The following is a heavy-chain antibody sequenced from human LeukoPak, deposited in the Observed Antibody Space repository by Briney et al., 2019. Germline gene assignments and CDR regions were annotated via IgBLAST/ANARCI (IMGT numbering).Heavy chain of an antibody. D-gene: IGHD4-17*01. CDR1: GFTVSSNY. CDR3: ASTFYGDSPPY. CDR2: IYSGGST. J-gene: IGHJ4*02. Sequence: PGGSLRLSCAASGFTVSSNYMSWVRQAPGKGLEWVSVIYSGGSTYYADSVKGRFTISRDNSKNTLYLQMNSLRAEDTAVYYCASTFYGDSPPYWGQGTLVTVPS. V-gene: IGHV3-66*01.